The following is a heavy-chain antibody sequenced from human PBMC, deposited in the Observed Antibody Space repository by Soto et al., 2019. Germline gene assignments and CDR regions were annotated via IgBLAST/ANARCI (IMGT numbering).Heavy chain of an antibody. CDR2: ISSSSSYI. J-gene: IGHJ4*02. D-gene: IGHD6-13*01. V-gene: IGHV3-21*01. CDR1: GFTFSSYT. Sequence: PGGSLRLSCAASGFTFSSYTMNWVRQAPGKGLEWVSSISSSSSYIYYADSVKGRFTISRDNAKNSLYLQMNGLRAEDTAVYYCARGALVRWYSSSWYGYWGQGTLVTVSS. CDR3: ARGALVRWYSSSWYGY.